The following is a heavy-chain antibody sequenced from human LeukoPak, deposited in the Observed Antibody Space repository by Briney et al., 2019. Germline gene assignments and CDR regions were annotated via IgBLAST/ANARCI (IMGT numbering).Heavy chain of an antibody. D-gene: IGHD2-2*01. CDR2: IYYSGST. CDR3: ARAIPRTNYCSSTSCYGRYYYYYMDV. V-gene: IGHV4-59*01. CDR1: GGSISSYY. J-gene: IGHJ6*03. Sequence: SETLSLTCTVSGGSISSYYWSWIRQPPGKGLEWIGYIYYSGSTNYNPSLKSRVTISVDTSKNQFSLKLSSVTAADTAVYYCARAIPRTNYCSSTSCYGRYYYYYMDVWGKGTTVTVSS.